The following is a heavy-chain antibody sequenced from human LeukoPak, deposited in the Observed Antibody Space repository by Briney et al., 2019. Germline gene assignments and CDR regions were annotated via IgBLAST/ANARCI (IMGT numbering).Heavy chain of an antibody. Sequence: SETLSLTCAVSGDSISSNNWWSWVRQPPGKGLEWIGEIYHSGSAAYNPSLRSRVTISVDRSENQFSLKLNSVTAADTAVYYCARNGDLCIDYWGQGTLVTVSS. CDR3: ARNGDLCIDY. V-gene: IGHV4-4*02. J-gene: IGHJ4*02. CDR2: IYHSGSA. D-gene: IGHD4-17*01. CDR1: GDSISSNNW.